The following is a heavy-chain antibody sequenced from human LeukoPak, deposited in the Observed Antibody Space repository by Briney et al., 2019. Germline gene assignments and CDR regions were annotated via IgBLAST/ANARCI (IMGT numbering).Heavy chain of an antibody. D-gene: IGHD6-13*01. Sequence: GGSLRLSCAASGFTFSSYEMNWVRQAPGKGLEWVSYISSSGSTIYYADSVKGRFTISRDNAKNSLYLQMSSLRAEDTAVYYCARGPAAAGTFDYWGQGTLVTVSS. V-gene: IGHV3-48*03. CDR2: ISSSGSTI. J-gene: IGHJ4*02. CDR3: ARGPAAAGTFDY. CDR1: GFTFSSYE.